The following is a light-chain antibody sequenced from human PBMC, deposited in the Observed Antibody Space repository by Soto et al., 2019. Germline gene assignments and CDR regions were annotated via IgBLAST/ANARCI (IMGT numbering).Light chain of an antibody. CDR1: QSISSY. CDR3: QQSYSTPYT. CDR2: AAS. V-gene: IGKV1-39*01. J-gene: IGKJ2*01. Sequence: DIQMTQSPSSLSASVGDRVTITCRASQSISSYLNWYQQKPGKAPKLLIYAASSLQSGVPSRFSGSGSGTAFTLTISCLQPEDFATYYCQQSYSTPYTFGQGTKLEIK.